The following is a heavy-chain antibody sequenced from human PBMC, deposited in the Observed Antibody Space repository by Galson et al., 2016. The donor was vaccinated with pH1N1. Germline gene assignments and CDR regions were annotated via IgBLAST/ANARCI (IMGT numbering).Heavy chain of an antibody. V-gene: IGHV4-61*02. D-gene: IGHD3-10*01. CDR2: FSISGGT. Sequence: TLSLTCTVSGGAISTGSYYWGRVRQPAGKGLEWIGRFSISGGTNYNSSLRSRVTISFDTSKNQFSLELTSVTAADTAVYYWARGHYFGSGIHYWGQGIQVTVS. CDR1: GGAISTGSYY. J-gene: IGHJ4*02. CDR3: ARGHYFGSGIHY.